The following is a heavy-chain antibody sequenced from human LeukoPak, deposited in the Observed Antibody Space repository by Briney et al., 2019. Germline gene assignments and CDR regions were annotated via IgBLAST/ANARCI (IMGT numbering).Heavy chain of an antibody. CDR1: GGSISSGSYY. J-gene: IGHJ3*02. V-gene: IGHV4-61*02. CDR3: ARDGYSSSWYPVRAFDI. D-gene: IGHD6-13*01. CDR2: IYTSGST. Sequence: SQTLSLTCTVSGGSISSGSYYWSWIRQPAGKGLEWIGRIYTSGSTNYNPSLKSRVTISVDTSKNQISLKLSSVTAADTAVYYCARDGYSSSWYPVRAFDIWGQGTMVTVSS.